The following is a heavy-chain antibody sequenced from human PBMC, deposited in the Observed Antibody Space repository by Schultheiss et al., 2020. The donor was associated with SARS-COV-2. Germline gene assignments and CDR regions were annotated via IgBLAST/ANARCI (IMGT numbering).Heavy chain of an antibody. Sequence: SETLSLTCTVSGGSISSYYWSWIRQPAGKGLEWIGSIYYSGSTYYNPSLKSRVTMSVDTSKNQFSLKLSSVTAADTAVYYCARLQWPSKIDYWGQGTLVTVSS. CDR1: GGSISSYY. D-gene: IGHD6-19*01. CDR2: IYYSGST. CDR3: ARLQWPSKIDY. V-gene: IGHV4-4*07. J-gene: IGHJ4*02.